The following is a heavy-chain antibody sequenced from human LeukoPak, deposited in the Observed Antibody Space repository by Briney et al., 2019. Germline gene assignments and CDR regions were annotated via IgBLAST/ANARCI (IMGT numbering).Heavy chain of an antibody. CDR2: INPNSGGT. V-gene: IGHV1-2*02. Sequence: ASVKVSCKASGYTFTGSYMHWVRQAPGQGLEWMGWINPNSGGTNYAQKFQGRVTMTRDTSISTAYMELSRLRSDDTAVYYCARSSPRSCPRDDWFDPWGQGTLVTVSS. CDR3: ARSSPRSCPRDDWFDP. J-gene: IGHJ5*02. D-gene: IGHD3-16*02. CDR1: GYTFTGSY.